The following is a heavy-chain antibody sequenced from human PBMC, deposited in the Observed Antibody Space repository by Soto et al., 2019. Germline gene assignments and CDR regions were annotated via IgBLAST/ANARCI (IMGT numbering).Heavy chain of an antibody. CDR1: GYTFPDYY. D-gene: IGHD6-13*01. Sequence: QLHLVQSGAEVKKPGASVRVSCKASGYTFPDYYIHWVRQAPGQGLEWMGWINPKSGVTNSAQKFQGRVTFARDTSMTTAYLELSSLRSDDTAVYYCARGPKQTPRHSNSWFVPDYWGQGSLVTVSS. CDR2: INPKSGVT. CDR3: ARGPKQTPRHSNSWFVPDY. J-gene: IGHJ4*02. V-gene: IGHV1-2*02.